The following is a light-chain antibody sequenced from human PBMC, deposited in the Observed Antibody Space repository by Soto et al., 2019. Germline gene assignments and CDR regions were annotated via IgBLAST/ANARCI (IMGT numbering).Light chain of an antibody. CDR1: QSISIY. CDR3: QQRSNWLWT. Sequence: EFRLTQSPATLSLSPGERATLSCRASQSISIYLAWYQQKPGQAPRLLIYDASSRATGIPVRFRGSGSGTDFTLTISSLEPEDFAVYYCQQRSNWLWTFGQGTKVDIK. CDR2: DAS. V-gene: IGKV3-11*01. J-gene: IGKJ1*01.